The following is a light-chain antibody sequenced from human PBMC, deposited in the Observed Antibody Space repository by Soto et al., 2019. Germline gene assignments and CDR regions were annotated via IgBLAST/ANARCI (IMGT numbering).Light chain of an antibody. J-gene: IGLJ2*01. Sequence: QSVLTQPASVSGSPGQSITISCTGTSSDVGGYNCVSWYQQHPGKVPKLMIYDVSNRPSGVSDRFSGSKSGNTAYLTISWLQADDEADYYCSSYTSSSTVVFGGGTKLTVL. CDR2: DVS. V-gene: IGLV2-14*03. CDR3: SSYTSSSTVV. CDR1: SSDVGGYNC.